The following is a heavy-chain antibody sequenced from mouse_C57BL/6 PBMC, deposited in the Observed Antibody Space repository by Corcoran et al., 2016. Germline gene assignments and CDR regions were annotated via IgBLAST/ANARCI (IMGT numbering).Heavy chain of an antibody. Sequence: QIQLVQSGPELKKPGETVKISCKASGYTFTTYGMSWVKQAPGKGLKWMGWINTYSGVPTYADDFKGRFAFSLETSASTAYLQINNLKNEDTPTYFCARGTTVVGNYFDYWGQGTTLTVSS. J-gene: IGHJ2*01. CDR3: ARGTTVVGNYFDY. V-gene: IGHV9-3*01. D-gene: IGHD1-1*01. CDR2: INTYSGVP. CDR1: GYTFTTYG.